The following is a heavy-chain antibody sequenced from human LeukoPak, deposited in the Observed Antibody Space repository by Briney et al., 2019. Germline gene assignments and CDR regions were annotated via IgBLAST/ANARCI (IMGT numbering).Heavy chain of an antibody. CDR3: ARGLNDSWTGENY. CDR1: DGSLSGYY. CDR2: INHSGST. V-gene: IGHV4-34*01. J-gene: IGHJ4*02. Sequence: SETLSLTCAVYDGSLSGYYWSWIRQPPGKGLEWIGEINHSGSTNYNPSLKSRVTISLDTSKSQSSLKVRYVTAADTAVYYCARGLNDSWTGENYWGQGTLVTVSS. D-gene: IGHD3-3*01.